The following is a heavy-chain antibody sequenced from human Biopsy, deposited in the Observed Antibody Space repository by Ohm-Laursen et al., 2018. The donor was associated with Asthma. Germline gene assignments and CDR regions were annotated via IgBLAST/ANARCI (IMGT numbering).Heavy chain of an antibody. D-gene: IGHD2-2*01. J-gene: IGHJ5*02. CDR3: ARDEAVVVPAAIPGNWFDP. V-gene: IGHV3-30*03. CDR2: ISYDGSNK. CDR1: GFVFSQSG. Sequence: SLRLSCAASGFVFSQSGMHWVRQAPGKGLEWVAVISYDGSNKYYADSVKGRFTISRDNSKNTLYLQMNSLRAEDTAVYYCARDEAVVVPAAIPGNWFDPWGQGTLVTVSS.